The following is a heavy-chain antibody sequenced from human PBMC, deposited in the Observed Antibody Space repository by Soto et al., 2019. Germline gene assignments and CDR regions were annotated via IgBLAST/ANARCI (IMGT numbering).Heavy chain of an antibody. CDR3: ARPVEMATIEGFDY. CDR2: INPNSGGT. V-gene: IGHV1-2*02. D-gene: IGHD5-12*01. Sequence: ASVKVSCKASGYTFTSYGISWVRQAPGQGLEWMGWINPNSGGTNYAQKFQGRVTMTRDTSTSTAYMELSRLRSDDTAVYYCARPVEMATIEGFDYWGRGTLVTVSS. J-gene: IGHJ4*02. CDR1: GYTFTSYG.